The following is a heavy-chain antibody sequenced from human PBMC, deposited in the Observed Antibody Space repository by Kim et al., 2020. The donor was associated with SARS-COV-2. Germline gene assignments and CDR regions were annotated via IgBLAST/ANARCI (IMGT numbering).Heavy chain of an antibody. Sequence: GRFTISRDNSKNTLYMQMNSLRGEDTAIYYCAKFAGRRSINRWYADFDYWGQGTLVPVSP. V-gene: IGHV3-23*01. J-gene: IGHJ4*02. CDR3: AKFAGRRSINRWYADFDY. D-gene: IGHD6-13*01.